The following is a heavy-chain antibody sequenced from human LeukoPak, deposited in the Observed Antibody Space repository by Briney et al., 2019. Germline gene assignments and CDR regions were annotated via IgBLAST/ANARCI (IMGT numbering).Heavy chain of an antibody. CDR2: IKEDGSEK. V-gene: IGHV3-7*01. Sequence: GGSLRLSCAASGFTFSGCGMHWVRQAPGKGLEWVANIKEDGSEKYYVDSVKGRLTISRDNAKNSLSLQINSLRAEDTAVYYCARQKAVVVVAATPDEDYGDYVDYYYYMDVWGKGTTVTVSS. J-gene: IGHJ6*03. CDR1: GFTFSGCG. CDR3: ARQKAVVVVAATPDEDYGDYVDYYYYMDV. D-gene: IGHD2-15*01.